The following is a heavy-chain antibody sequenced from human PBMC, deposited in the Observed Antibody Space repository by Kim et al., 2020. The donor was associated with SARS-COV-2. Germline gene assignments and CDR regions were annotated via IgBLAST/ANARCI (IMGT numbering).Heavy chain of an antibody. Sequence: ASVKVSCKVSGYSLSKSSMHWVRQAPGKGLEWMGGLDPEYHKIIYAQNFQGRVTMTEDTSTDTAYMELRSLRSDDTAVYYCVTRRKCGNNCYSTWFDPWGQGTLVTVSS. D-gene: IGHD2-21*01. CDR1: GYSLSKSS. CDR3: VTRRKCGNNCYSTWFDP. J-gene: IGHJ5*02. CDR2: LDPEYHKI. V-gene: IGHV1-24*01.